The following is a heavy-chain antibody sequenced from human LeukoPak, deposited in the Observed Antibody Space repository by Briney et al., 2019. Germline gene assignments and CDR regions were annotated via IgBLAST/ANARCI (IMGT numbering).Heavy chain of an antibody. J-gene: IGHJ4*02. D-gene: IGHD2-2*02. Sequence: GESLEISCQGSESTFTTYWIGWARQLPGKGLEWLGIIYTGDSDTSYSPSLQGQVTISADKSIGTAYVQWSSQKVSDTAMYYCAIVGESSTSCYRCFNYWGQGTLVTVSS. CDR1: ESTFTTYW. CDR3: AIVGESSTSCYRCFNY. V-gene: IGHV5-51*01. CDR2: IYTGDSDT.